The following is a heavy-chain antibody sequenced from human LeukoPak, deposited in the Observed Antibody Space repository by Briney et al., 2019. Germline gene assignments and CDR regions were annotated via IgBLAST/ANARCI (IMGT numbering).Heavy chain of an antibody. CDR1: GFMFSGYS. CDR3: VRDHHRRLYDSQARDTFDI. D-gene: IGHD3-22*01. J-gene: IGHJ3*02. CDR2: ISSSSSTM. V-gene: IGHV3-48*01. Sequence: GGSLRLSCAASGFMFSGYSMNWVCQAPGKGLEWVSYISSSSSTMYYAASVKGRFSISRDNAQNSLYLQMNSLRAEDTAVYYCVRDHHRRLYDSQARDTFDIWGQGTMVTVSS.